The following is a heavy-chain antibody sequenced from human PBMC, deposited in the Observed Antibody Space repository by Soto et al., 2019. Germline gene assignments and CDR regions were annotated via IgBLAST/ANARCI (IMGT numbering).Heavy chain of an antibody. Sequence: SETLSLTCTVSGGSISSSIYYWGWIRQPPGGGLEWIGYIYFNGNTIYNPSLNGIVNISIDTSKKQFSLNLTSVTSAATAMYYCASVKFGGVVLAHGGQETLVTVS. CDR2: IYFNGNT. V-gene: IGHV4-61*05. D-gene: IGHD3-10*01. J-gene: IGHJ4*02. CDR1: GGSISSSIYY. CDR3: ASVKFGGVVLAH.